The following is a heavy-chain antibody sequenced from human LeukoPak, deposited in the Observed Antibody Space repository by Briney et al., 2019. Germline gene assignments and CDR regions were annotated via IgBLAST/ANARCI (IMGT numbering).Heavy chain of an antibody. D-gene: IGHD3-16*01. CDR3: ARGQSMYY. CDR2: ISPHTYTT. Sequence: GASVTISCKASGYTFNNFVIRWVRQAPGQGLEWVGWISPHTYTTKYAQKVQGRLTMTTDASTTTVYMELRSLRFDDTAVYFCARGQSMYYWGQGTPVTVSS. V-gene: IGHV1-18*01. J-gene: IGHJ4*02. CDR1: GYTFNNFV.